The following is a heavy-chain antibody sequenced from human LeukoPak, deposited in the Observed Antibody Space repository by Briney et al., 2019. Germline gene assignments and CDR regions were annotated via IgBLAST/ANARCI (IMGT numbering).Heavy chain of an antibody. V-gene: IGHV4-4*09. CDR2: SYTSGSS. J-gene: IGHJ5*02. Sequence: SESLSLTCTLCSRSLSSYYWSWIRHPPGKGREWIGYSYTSGSSNYNPTLKSRVTISVDTSKNQFSLKLSSVTAADTAVYYCARGPYQLLQSWFDPWGQGTRVTVSA. CDR3: ARGPYQLLQSWFDP. D-gene: IGHD2-2*01. CDR1: SRSLSSYY.